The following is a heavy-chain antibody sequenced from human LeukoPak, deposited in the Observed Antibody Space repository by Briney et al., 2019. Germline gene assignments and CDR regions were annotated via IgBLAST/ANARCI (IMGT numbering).Heavy chain of an antibody. CDR2: IYTSGST. CDR3: ARSGYDRYYYYMDV. CDR1: GGSISSYC. Sequence: SETLSLTCTVSGGSISSYCWSWIRQPAGKGLEWIGRIYTSGSTNYNPSLKSRVTMSVDTSENQFSLKLSSVTAADTAVYYCARSGYDRYYYYMDVWGKGTTVTVSS. D-gene: IGHD5-12*01. J-gene: IGHJ6*03. V-gene: IGHV4-4*07.